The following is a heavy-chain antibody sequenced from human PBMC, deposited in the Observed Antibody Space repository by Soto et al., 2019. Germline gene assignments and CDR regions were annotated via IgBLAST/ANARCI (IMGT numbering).Heavy chain of an antibody. CDR2: IIPIFGTA. D-gene: IGHD6-6*01. V-gene: IGHV1-69*01. CDR1: GGTFSSYA. J-gene: IGHJ4*02. CDR3: ASRSGYSRSSRGGGYFDY. Sequence: QVQLVQSGAEVKKPGSSVKVSCKASGGTFSSYAISWVRQAPGQGLEWMGGIIPIFGTANYAQKFQGRVTITAEESTSAAYMGLSSLRSEDTAVYYCASRSGYSRSSRGGGYFDYWGQGTLVTVSS.